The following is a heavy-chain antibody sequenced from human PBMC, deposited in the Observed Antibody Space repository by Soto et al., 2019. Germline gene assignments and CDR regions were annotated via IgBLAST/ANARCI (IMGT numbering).Heavy chain of an antibody. CDR1: GFTFSSYS. D-gene: IGHD6-19*01. J-gene: IGHJ4*02. CDR2: ISSSSSYI. V-gene: IGHV3-21*01. CDR3: AHIAVAGKVNYFDY. Sequence: EVQLVESGGGLVKPGGSLRLSCAASGFTFSSYSMNWVRQAPGKGLEWVSSISSSSSYIYHADSVKGRFTISRDNAKNSLYLQMNSLRAEDTAVYYCAHIAVAGKVNYFDYWGQGTLVTVSS.